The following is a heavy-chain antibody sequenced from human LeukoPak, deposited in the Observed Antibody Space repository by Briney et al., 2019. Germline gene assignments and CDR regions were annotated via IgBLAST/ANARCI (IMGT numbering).Heavy chain of an antibody. V-gene: IGHV3-23*01. CDR3: ARNPILGYCSSTSCYVFDY. CDR2: ISGSGGST. J-gene: IGHJ4*02. D-gene: IGHD2-2*01. Sequence: PGGSLRLSCAASGFTFRSYEMNWVRQAPGKGLEWVSAISGSGGSTYYADSVKGRFTISRDNSKNTLYLQMNSLRAEDTAVYYCARNPILGYCSSTSCYVFDYWGQGTLVTVSS. CDR1: GFTFRSYE.